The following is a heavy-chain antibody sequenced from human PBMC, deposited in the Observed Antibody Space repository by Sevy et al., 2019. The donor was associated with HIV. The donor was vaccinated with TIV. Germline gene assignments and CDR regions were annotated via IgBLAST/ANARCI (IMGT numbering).Heavy chain of an antibody. CDR2: ISFDGSHK. CDR3: ARDLRPHLLYSDFWSGYSGMDV. D-gene: IGHD3-3*01. V-gene: IGHV3-30*03. Sequence: GGSRRLSCVASAFTFSTYGMHWVRQAPGKGLEWVSVISFDGSHKYYADSVKGRCTVSRDNSKNTLNLQMNSLRAEDTAVYYCARDLRPHLLYSDFWSGYSGMDVWGQGTTVTVSS. J-gene: IGHJ6*02. CDR1: AFTFSTYG.